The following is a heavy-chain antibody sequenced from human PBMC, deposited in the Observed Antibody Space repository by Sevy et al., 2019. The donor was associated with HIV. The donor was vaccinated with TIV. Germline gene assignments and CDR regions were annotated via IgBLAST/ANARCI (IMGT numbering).Heavy chain of an antibody. V-gene: IGHV4-59*01. J-gene: IGHJ6*02. CDR3: ARTGIAAPGYYYYYGMDV. CDR2: IYYSGST. Sequence: SETPSLTCTVSGGSISSYYWSWIRQPPGKGLEWIGYIYYSGSTNYNPSLKSRVTISVDTSKNQFSLKLGSVTAAATAVYYCARTGIAAPGYYYYYGMDVWGQGTTVTVSS. CDR1: GGSISSYY. D-gene: IGHD6-13*01.